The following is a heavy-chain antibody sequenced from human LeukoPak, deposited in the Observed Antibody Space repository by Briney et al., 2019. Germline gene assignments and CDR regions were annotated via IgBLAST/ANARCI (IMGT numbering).Heavy chain of an antibody. V-gene: IGHV4-38-2*02. D-gene: IGHD2-15*01. J-gene: IGHJ6*02. CDR1: GYSISSGYY. CDR2: IYHSGST. Sequence: SETLSLTCTVSGYSISSGYYWGWIRQPPGKGLEWIGSIYHSGSTYYNPSLKSRVTISVDTSKNQFSLKLSSVTAADTAVYYCARGVYCSGGSCYSPSYYGMDVWGQGTTVTVSS. CDR3: ARGVYCSGGSCYSPSYYGMDV.